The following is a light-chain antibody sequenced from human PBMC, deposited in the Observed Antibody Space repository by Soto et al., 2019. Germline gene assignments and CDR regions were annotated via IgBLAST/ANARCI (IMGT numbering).Light chain of an antibody. V-gene: IGKV3-20*01. CDR2: GAS. CDR1: RSISSTS. Sequence: EIVLTQSPGTLSLSPGERATLSCRASRSISSTSLAWYQHKPGQAPRLLISGASSRATGIPDRFSVSGSGTDFTLSISSLEPEDFAVYYCHYGNSPPWTFAQGTKVEIK. J-gene: IGKJ1*01. CDR3: HYGNSPPWT.